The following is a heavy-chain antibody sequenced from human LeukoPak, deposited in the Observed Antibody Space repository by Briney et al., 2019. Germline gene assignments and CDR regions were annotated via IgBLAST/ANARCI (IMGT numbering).Heavy chain of an antibody. Sequence: PGGSLRLSCAASGFTFDDYAMHWVRQAPGKGLEWVSGISWNSGSIGYADSVKGRFTISRDNAKNSLYLRMNSLRAEDTALYYCAKDQAVANYYYYGMDVWGQGTTVTVSS. CDR3: AKDQAVANYYYYGMDV. D-gene: IGHD6-19*01. V-gene: IGHV3-9*01. J-gene: IGHJ6*02. CDR2: ISWNSGSI. CDR1: GFTFDDYA.